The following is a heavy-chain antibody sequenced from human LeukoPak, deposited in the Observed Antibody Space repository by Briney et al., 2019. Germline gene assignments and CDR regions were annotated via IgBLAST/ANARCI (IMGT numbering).Heavy chain of an antibody. D-gene: IGHD2-2*02. CDR1: GYSFTSYW. V-gene: IGHV5-51*01. CDR2: IYPGDSDT. J-gene: IGHJ5*02. CDR3: ARLTVPAAIRSWFDP. Sequence: GESLKISCKGSGYSFTSYWIGWVRQMPGKGLEWMGIIYPGDSDTRYSPSFQGQVTISADKSISTAYLQWSSLKASDTAMYYCARLTVPAAIRSWFDPWGQGTLVTVSS.